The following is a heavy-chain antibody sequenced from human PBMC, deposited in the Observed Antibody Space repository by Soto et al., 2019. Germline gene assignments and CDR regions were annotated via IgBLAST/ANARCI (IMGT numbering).Heavy chain of an antibody. D-gene: IGHD2-15*01. CDR2: IYYSGST. J-gene: IGHJ4*02. CDR1: GGSISSSSYY. Sequence: QLQLQESGPGLVKPSETLSLTCTVSGGSISSSSYYWGWIRQPPGKGLEWIGSIYYSGSTYYNPSLKSRVTMSVDTSKNQFSLKLSSVTAADTAVYYCARHGGGYCSGGSCYWVFDYWGQGTLVTVSS. V-gene: IGHV4-39*01. CDR3: ARHGGGYCSGGSCYWVFDY.